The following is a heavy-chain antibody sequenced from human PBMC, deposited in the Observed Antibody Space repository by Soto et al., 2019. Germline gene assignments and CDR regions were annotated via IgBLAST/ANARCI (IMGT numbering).Heavy chain of an antibody. CDR3: VRLGFGRLHGLVAV. CDR1: DDSSSSYK. Sequence: QVQLQESGPGLVKPSETLSLTCTVSDDSSSSYKWSWIRQPPGRRLEWIVYIDSNRGTSYNPSLPSRVTTPIEPSTEQVCLKLSSVTAADTAVYYWVRLGFGRLHGLVAVWGKGTTVSVSS. J-gene: IGHJ6*04. V-gene: IGHV4-59*08. D-gene: IGHD3-10*01. CDR2: IDSNRGT.